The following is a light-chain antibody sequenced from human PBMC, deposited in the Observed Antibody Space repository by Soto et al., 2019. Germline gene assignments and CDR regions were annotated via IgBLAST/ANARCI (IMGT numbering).Light chain of an antibody. Sequence: QSVLTQPASVSGSPGQSITISCTGTSSDVGGYNYVSWYQQHPGKAPKLMIYDVSNRPSGVSNRFSGSKSGNTASLTISGLQADDEADYYCSSYTSSSTLWVVFGGGTKLTVL. CDR2: DVS. CDR3: SSYTSSSTLWVV. J-gene: IGLJ2*01. V-gene: IGLV2-14*01. CDR1: SSDVGGYNY.